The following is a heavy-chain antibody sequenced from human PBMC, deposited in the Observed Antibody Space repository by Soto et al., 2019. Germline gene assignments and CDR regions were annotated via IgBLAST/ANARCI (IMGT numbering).Heavy chain of an antibody. Sequence: SEALAPPYVGSGGFMTRWRYLLARVRQPPGKGLEWIGSFYYTGSTNYNPSLKSRVTVSADTSNNHFSLRLTSVTAADTAVYYCARRLDFGNAYFTAPMDVWGKWTTVSVS. J-gene: IGHJ6*03. D-gene: IGHD3-3*01. CDR2: FYYTGST. V-gene: IGHV4-39*02. CDR3: ARRLDFGNAYFTAPMDV. CDR1: GGFMTRWRYL.